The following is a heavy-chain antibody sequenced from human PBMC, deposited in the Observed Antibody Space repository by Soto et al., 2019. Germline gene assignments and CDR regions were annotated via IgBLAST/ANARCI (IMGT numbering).Heavy chain of an antibody. CDR2: IIPIFGTA. J-gene: IGHJ4*02. CDR3: ARGDDSSGYYYAHFDY. V-gene: IGHV1-69*01. CDR1: GGTFSSYA. D-gene: IGHD3-22*01. Sequence: QVQLVQSGAEVKKPGASVKVSCKASGGTFSSYAISGVRQAPGQGLAWMGGIIPIFGTANYAQKFQGRVTITADESTSTAYMELSSLRSEDTAVYYCARGDDSSGYYYAHFDYWGQGTLVTVSS.